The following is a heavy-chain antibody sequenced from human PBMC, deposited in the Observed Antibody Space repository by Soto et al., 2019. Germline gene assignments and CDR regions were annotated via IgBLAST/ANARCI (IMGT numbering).Heavy chain of an antibody. CDR3: ARDVGGSSLFDY. CDR1: GFTFSTYA. V-gene: IGHV3-23*01. D-gene: IGHD1-26*01. Sequence: EVQLLESGGGLVQPGGSLRLSCAGSGFTFSTYAMAWVRQAPGKALEWLSTISDSGSNTHYVDSVEGRFTISRDNSKSTVFLHMNSLRADDSAVYYCARDVGGSSLFDYWGQGTLVTVSS. J-gene: IGHJ4*02. CDR2: ISDSGSNT.